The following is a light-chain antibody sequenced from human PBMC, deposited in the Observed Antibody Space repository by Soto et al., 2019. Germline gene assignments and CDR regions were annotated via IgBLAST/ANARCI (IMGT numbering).Light chain of an antibody. CDR2: EVS. J-gene: IGLJ3*02. V-gene: IGLV2-14*01. CDR3: SAYASSNPVV. CDR1: SSDVGSYNY. Sequence: QSVLTQPASVSGSPGQSITISCTGTSSDVGSYNYVSWYQQHPGKAPKLMIYEVSYRPSGVSNRFSGSKSGNTASLTISGLQAEDEADYYCSAYASSNPVVFGGGTKVTVL.